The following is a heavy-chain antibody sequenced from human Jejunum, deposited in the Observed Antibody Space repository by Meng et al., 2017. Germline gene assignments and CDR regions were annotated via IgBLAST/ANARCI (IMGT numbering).Heavy chain of an antibody. V-gene: IGHV3-7*01. J-gene: IGHJ4*02. CDR1: GFTFSSHS. CDR3: ARNRVMNDY. CDR2: IEKDGSQT. D-gene: IGHD3-16*01. Sequence: GESLKISCAASGFTFSSHSMNWVRQGPGKGLEWVANIEKDGSQTSYLDSVKGRFAISRDNAKNSLYLQMNSLRAEDTAMYYCARNRVMNDYWGQGTLVTVSS.